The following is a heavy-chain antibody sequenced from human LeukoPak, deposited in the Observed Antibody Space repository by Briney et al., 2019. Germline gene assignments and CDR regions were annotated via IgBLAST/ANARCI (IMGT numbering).Heavy chain of an antibody. CDR1: GFTVSSDY. V-gene: IGHV3-53*01. CDR3: ARDGVSGNWNDGDFQH. J-gene: IGHJ1*01. D-gene: IGHD1-20*01. Sequence: GGSLRLSCVASGFTVSSDYMSWVRQAPGKGLEWVSVIESGGSTYYADSVKGRFTISRDISKNTVYLQMNSLRAEDTAMYYCARDGVSGNWNDGDFQHWGQGTLVTVSS. CDR2: IESGGST.